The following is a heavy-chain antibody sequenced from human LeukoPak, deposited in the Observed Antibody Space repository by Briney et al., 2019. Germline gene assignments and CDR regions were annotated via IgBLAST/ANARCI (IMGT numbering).Heavy chain of an antibody. Sequence: GGSLRLSCAASGFTFDNYAMSWVRQAPGRGLEWVSTISGTGIAIYYADSVKGRFTISRDNSKNTLYLQLNSLRAEDTAIYYCAKHYYDSSGLFDYWGQGALVTVSS. CDR3: AKHYYDSSGLFDY. V-gene: IGHV3-23*01. CDR2: ISGTGIAI. CDR1: GFTFDNYA. J-gene: IGHJ4*02. D-gene: IGHD3-22*01.